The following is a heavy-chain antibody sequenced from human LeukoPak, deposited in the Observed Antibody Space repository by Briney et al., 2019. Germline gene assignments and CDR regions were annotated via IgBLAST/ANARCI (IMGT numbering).Heavy chain of an antibody. V-gene: IGHV4-59*12. J-gene: IGHJ2*01. CDR3: AITNVNFGWYFDL. CDR1: GGSISSYY. D-gene: IGHD4-11*01. CDR2: IYYSGST. Sequence: SETLSLTCTVSGGSISSYYWSWIRQPPGKGLEWIGYIYYSGSTNYNPSLKSRVTISVDTSKNQFSLKLSSVTAADTAVYYCAITNVNFGWYFDLWGRGTLVTVSS.